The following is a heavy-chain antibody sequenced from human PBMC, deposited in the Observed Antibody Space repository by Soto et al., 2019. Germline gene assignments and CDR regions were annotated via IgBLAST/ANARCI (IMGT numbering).Heavy chain of an antibody. CDR3: ARGYCSGGSCFDLAEYFQH. V-gene: IGHV1-46*03. Sequence: ASVKVSCKASGYTFTSYYMHWVRQAPGQGLEWMGIINPSGGSTSYAQKFQGRVTMTRDTSTSTVYMELSSLRSEDTAVYYCARGYCSGGSCFDLAEYFQHWGQGTLVTVSS. D-gene: IGHD2-15*01. CDR1: GYTFTSYY. J-gene: IGHJ1*01. CDR2: INPSGGST.